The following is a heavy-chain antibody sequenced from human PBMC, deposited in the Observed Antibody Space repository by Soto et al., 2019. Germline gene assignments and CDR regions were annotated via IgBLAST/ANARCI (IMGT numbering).Heavy chain of an antibody. J-gene: IGHJ4*02. V-gene: IGHV3-30*18. CDR1: GFTFSSYG. D-gene: IGHD3-22*01. CDR2: ISYDGSNK. CDR3: AKDSPDYYDGSGPDY. Sequence: PGGSLRLSCAASGFTFSSYGMHWVRQAPGKGLEWVAVISYDGSNKYYADSVKGRFTISRDNSKNTLYLQMNSLRAEDTAVYYCAKDSPDYYDGSGPDYWGQGT.